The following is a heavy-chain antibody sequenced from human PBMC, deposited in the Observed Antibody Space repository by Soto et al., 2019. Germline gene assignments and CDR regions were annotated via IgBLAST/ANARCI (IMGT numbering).Heavy chain of an antibody. Sequence: SETLSLTCTVSGGSISSDGYYWTWIRQHPRKGLEWMGYIYYSGSTYYNPSLKSRLAMSVDTSKNQFSLTLTSVTAADTAVYFCARDDCSADTCFLDYWGQGTLVTVSS. J-gene: IGHJ4*02. V-gene: IGHV4-31*03. CDR3: ARDDCSADTCFLDY. CDR1: GGSISSDGYY. CDR2: IYYSGST. D-gene: IGHD2-15*01.